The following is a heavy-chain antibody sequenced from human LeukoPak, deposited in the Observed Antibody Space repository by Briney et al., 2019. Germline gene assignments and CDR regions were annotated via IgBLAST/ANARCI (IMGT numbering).Heavy chain of an antibody. J-gene: IGHJ4*02. CDR1: GFTFSTYD. CDR3: AKGTDSGWYYFDH. V-gene: IGHV3-23*01. D-gene: IGHD6-19*01. CDR2: FSGSGSGT. Sequence: GSLRLSCAASGFTFSTYDMSWVRQAPGKGLEWVSGFSGSGSGTYYADSVKGRFTISRDNSRNTLFLQMNSLRAEDTAVYDCAKGTDSGWYYFDHWGQGTLVTVSS.